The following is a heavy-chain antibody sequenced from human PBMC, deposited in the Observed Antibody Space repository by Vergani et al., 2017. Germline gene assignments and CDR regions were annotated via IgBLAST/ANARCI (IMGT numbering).Heavy chain of an antibody. CDR2: ISYDGTQK. CDR3: AKHFRGWGIDY. V-gene: IGHV3-30*18. J-gene: IGHJ4*02. D-gene: IGHD3-16*01. CDR1: GFTSSYYG. Sequence: QVHLVESGGGVVQPGRSLRLSCVVSGFTSSYYGMHWVRQAPGKGLEWVAVISYDGTQKYYADSVKGRFTISRDNSNSTLYLQMNSLRTEDTAVYYCAKHFRGWGIDYWGQGTQVIVSS.